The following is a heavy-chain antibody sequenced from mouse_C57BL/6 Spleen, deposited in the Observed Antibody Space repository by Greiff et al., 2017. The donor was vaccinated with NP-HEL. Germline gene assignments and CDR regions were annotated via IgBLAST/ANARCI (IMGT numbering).Heavy chain of an antibody. CDR2: IDPETGGT. Sequence: VQLQQSGAELVRPGASVTLSCKASGYTITDYELHWVKQTPVQGLDWIGAIDPETGGTAYNQKFKGKATLTADKSSSTAYMELRSLTSEDSAVSYCTSGNYGSGHWTGTNAMDDWGQGTSVTVSS. V-gene: IGHV1-15*01. D-gene: IGHD1-1*01. J-gene: IGHJ4*01. CDR3: TSGNYGSGHWTGTNAMDD. CDR1: GYTITDYE.